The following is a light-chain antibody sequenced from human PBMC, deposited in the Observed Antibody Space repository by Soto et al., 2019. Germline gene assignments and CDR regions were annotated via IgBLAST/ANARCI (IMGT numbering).Light chain of an antibody. Sequence: DIQMTQSPSSVSASVGDRITITCRASQDISRWLAWYQQKPGRAPNLLIYTAFTLESGVPSRFSGSGSGTDFTLTISNLQPEDFATYYCQQVDSFPLTFGGGTKVEIK. J-gene: IGKJ4*01. CDR2: TAF. CDR3: QQVDSFPLT. V-gene: IGKV1D-12*01. CDR1: QDISRW.